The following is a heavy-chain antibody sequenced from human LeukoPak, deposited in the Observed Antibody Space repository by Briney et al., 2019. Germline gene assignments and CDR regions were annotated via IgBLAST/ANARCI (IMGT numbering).Heavy chain of an antibody. CDR3: ARSGSGSYGPVDY. V-gene: IGHV4-59*01. D-gene: IGHD3-10*01. CDR2: IYYRGNT. CDR1: GGSISTYY. J-gene: IGHJ4*02. Sequence: PSETLSLTCTVSGGSISTYYWSWIRQSPGKGLEWIGYIYYRGNTNYNPSLKSRVTISLDTSKNQLSLKLSSVTAADTAVYYCARSGSGSYGPVDYWGQGTLVTVSS.